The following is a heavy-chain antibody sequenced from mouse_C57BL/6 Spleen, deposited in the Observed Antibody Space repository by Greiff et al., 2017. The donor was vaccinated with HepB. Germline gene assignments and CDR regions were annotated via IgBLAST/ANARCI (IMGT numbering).Heavy chain of an antibody. J-gene: IGHJ3*01. CDR1: GYTFTSYW. Sequence: QVQLKQPGAELVKPGASVKLSCKASGYTFTSYWMQWVKQRPGQGLEWIGEIDPSDSYTNYNQKFKGKATLTVDTSSSTAYMQLSSLTSEDSAVYYCARYYGSSLFAYWGQGTLVTVSA. D-gene: IGHD1-1*01. CDR3: ARYYGSSLFAY. V-gene: IGHV1-50*01. CDR2: IDPSDSYT.